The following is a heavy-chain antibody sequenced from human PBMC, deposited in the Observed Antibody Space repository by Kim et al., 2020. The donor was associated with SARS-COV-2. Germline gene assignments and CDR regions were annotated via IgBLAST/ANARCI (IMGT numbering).Heavy chain of an antibody. J-gene: IGHJ6*02. Sequence: GGSLRLSCAASGFTFSSYAMSWVRQAPGKGLEWVSAISGSGGSTYYADSVKGRFTISRDNSKNTLYLQMNSLRAEDTAVYHCAKDSPKSGKYYYYGMDVWGQGTTVTVSS. CDR3: AKDSPKSGKYYYYGMDV. CDR1: GFTFSSYA. V-gene: IGHV3-23*01. CDR2: ISGSGGST.